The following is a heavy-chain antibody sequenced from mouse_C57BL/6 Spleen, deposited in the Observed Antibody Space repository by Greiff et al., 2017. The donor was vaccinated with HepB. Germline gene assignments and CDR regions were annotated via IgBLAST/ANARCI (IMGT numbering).Heavy chain of an antibody. V-gene: IGHV5-15*01. D-gene: IGHD2-5*01. Sequence: EVMLVESGGGLVQPGGSLKLSCAASGFTFSDYGMAWVRQAPRKGPEWVAFLSNLAYSIYYADTVTGRFTISRENAKNTLYLEMSSLRSEDTAMYYCARAYYSNWYFDVWGTGTTVTVSS. CDR1: GFTFSDYG. J-gene: IGHJ1*03. CDR3: ARAYYSNWYFDV. CDR2: LSNLAYSI.